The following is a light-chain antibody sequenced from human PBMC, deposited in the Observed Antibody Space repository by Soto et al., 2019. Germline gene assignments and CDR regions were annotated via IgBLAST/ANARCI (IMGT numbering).Light chain of an antibody. J-gene: IGLJ1*01. Sequence: QSVLTQPASVSGSPGQSITISCTGTSTDVGRYSYVSWYQQHPGKAPKLMIYDVSNRPSGVSSRFSGSKSGITASLTISGLQAEDEADYYCSSYTSDSTYVFGTGTKVTDL. CDR3: SSYTSDSTYV. V-gene: IGLV2-14*01. CDR2: DVS. CDR1: STDVGRYSY.